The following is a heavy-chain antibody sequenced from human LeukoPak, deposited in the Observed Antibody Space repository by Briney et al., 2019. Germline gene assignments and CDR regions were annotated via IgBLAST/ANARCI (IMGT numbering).Heavy chain of an antibody. CDR3: AREGINRVRGVPFDI. J-gene: IGHJ3*02. Sequence: ASVKVSCKASGYTFTGNYIHWVRQAPGQGLEWVGWINPNNGGTYYGQKLQGRVTMTRDTSIRAAYMDLSSLISEDTAVYYCAREGINRVRGVPFDIWGQGTMVTVSS. CDR2: INPNNGGT. CDR1: GYTFTGNY. D-gene: IGHD3-10*01. V-gene: IGHV1-2*02.